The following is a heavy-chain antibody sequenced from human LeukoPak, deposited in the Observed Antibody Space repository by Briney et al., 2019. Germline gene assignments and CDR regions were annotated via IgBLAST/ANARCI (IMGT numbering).Heavy chain of an antibody. CDR2: IIPIFGTA. V-gene: IGHV1-69*05. J-gene: IGHJ4*02. Sequence: SVKVSCKASVGTFRRYAISSVRQAPGQGREWMGGIIPIFGTAKYAQKLQGRVTLNTPECTSTAYMEPSSLRSEDTAVYYCARTRISGSYYIHWGQGTLVTVSS. D-gene: IGHD1-26*01. CDR3: ARTRISGSYYIH. CDR1: VGTFRRYA.